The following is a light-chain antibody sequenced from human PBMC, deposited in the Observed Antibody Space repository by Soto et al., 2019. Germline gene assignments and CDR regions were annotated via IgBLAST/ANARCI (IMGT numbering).Light chain of an antibody. Sequence: DIQMTQSPTSLSASVGDRVTITCRASQDIRNFVSWYQQKPGKAPKLLIYAASTLQSGVPSLFSGSGSGTDFPLTINSLQPEDVATYSCQKYSSVPVFGPGTKVEIK. V-gene: IGKV1-27*01. CDR2: AAS. CDR3: QKYSSVPV. CDR1: QDIRNF. J-gene: IGKJ3*01.